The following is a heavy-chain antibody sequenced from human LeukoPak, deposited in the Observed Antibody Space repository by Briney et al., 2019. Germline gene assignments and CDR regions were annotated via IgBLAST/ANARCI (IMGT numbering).Heavy chain of an antibody. CDR1: GFTVSSNY. J-gene: IGHJ4*02. Sequence: GGSLRLSCAASGFTVSSNYMSWVRQAPGKGLEWVSIIYSGGSTFYADSVKGRLTISRDNSKNTLYLQMNSLRAEDTAVYYCARGGSYLSAFDIWGQGTPVTVSS. D-gene: IGHD1-26*01. CDR2: IYSGGST. V-gene: IGHV3-53*01. CDR3: ARGGSYLSAFDI.